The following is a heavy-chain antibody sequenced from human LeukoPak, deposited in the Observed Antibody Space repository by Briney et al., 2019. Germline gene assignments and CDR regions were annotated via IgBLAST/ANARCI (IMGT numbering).Heavy chain of an antibody. CDR1: SVSISSSY. CDR2: ITNSGST. CDR3: ARHGRYFDY. V-gene: IGHV4-59*08. J-gene: IGHJ4*02. Sequence: SETLSLTCTVSSVSISSSYWSCLRQPPGKGLEWIGYITNSGSTSYNPSLKSRVTISVDTSKNQFSPKLTSVTAADTAVYHCARHGRYFDYWGQGALVTVSS.